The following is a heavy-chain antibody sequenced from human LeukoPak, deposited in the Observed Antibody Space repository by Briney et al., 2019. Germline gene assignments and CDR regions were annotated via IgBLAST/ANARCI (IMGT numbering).Heavy chain of an antibody. CDR2: INHSGST. Sequence: SETLSLTCVVYGGSFSGYYWCWIRQPPGKGLEWIGEINHSGSTNYNPSLKSRVTISVDTSKNQFSLQLSSVTAADTPVYYCARVPSSSSWFWFDPWGQGTLVTVSS. CDR3: ARVPSSSSWFWFDP. V-gene: IGHV4-34*01. CDR1: GGSFSGYY. D-gene: IGHD6-13*01. J-gene: IGHJ5*02.